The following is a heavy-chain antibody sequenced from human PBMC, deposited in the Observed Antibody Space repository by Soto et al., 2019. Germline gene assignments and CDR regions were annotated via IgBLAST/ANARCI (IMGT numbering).Heavy chain of an antibody. V-gene: IGHV1-69*13. CDR3: AGSGLKTTSIAAAGILVRDYYYYGMDV. D-gene: IGHD6-13*01. CDR2: IIPIFGTA. J-gene: IGHJ6*02. CDR1: GGTFSSYA. Sequence: ASVKVSCKASGGTFSSYAISWVRQAPGQGLEWMGGIIPIFGTANYAQKFQGRVTITADESTSTAYMELSSLRSEDTAVYYCAGSGLKTTSIAAAGILVRDYYYYGMDVWGQGTTVPVSS.